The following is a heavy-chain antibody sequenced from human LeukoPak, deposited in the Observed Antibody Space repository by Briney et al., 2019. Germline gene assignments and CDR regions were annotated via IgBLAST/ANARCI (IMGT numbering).Heavy chain of an antibody. D-gene: IGHD3-10*01. J-gene: IGHJ6*02. Sequence: SETLSLTCTVSGGPISSYYWSWIRQPPGKGLEWIGYIYYSGSTNYNPSLKSRVTISVDTSKNQFSLKLSSVTAADTAVYYCASSYGSGSENYYYYYGMDVWGQGTTVTVSS. CDR1: GGPISSYY. CDR2: IYYSGST. CDR3: ASSYGSGSENYYYYYGMDV. V-gene: IGHV4-59*01.